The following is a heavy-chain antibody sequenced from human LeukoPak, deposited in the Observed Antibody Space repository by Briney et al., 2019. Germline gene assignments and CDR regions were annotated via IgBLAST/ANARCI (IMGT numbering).Heavy chain of an antibody. CDR2: IGTAGDP. Sequence: GGSLRLSCVASGFTFSSYDTHWVRQATGKGLERVSAIGTAGDPYYPGSVKGRFTISRENAKNCLYLQMNSLRAGDTAVYYCARGRYCSSTSCYGKNEFDYWGQGTLVTVSS. V-gene: IGHV3-13*05. CDR1: GFTFSSYD. CDR3: ARGRYCSSTSCYGKNEFDY. J-gene: IGHJ4*02. D-gene: IGHD2-2*01.